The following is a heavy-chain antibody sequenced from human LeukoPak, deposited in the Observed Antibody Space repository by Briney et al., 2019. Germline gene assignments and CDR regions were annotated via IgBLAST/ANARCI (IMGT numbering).Heavy chain of an antibody. J-gene: IGHJ6*02. Sequence: SETLSLTCTVSGGSISSYYWSWIRQSPGKGLEWIGYIYYSGSTNYNPSLKSRVTISVDTSKNQFSLNLTSETAAATAVYYCARGVNYSYGMDVWGQGTTVTVSS. CDR1: GGSISSYY. CDR2: IYYSGST. CDR3: ARGVNYSYGMDV. D-gene: IGHD2-8*01. V-gene: IGHV4-59*08.